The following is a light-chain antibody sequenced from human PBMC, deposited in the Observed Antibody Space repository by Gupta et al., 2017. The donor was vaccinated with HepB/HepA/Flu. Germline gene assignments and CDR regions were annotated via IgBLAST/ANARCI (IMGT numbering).Light chain of an antibody. Sequence: DIVMTQSTLSLPVTTGEPASISCRSSQSLQHSNGYKYLDWYLQKPGQSPQLLIYFGANRTSGVPDRFSGSGSGTNFTLKISRVEADDFGVYYCRQALQTPYTFGQGTKLEIK. CDR2: FGA. V-gene: IGKV2-28*01. J-gene: IGKJ2*01. CDR3: RQALQTPYT. CDR1: QSLQHSNGYKY.